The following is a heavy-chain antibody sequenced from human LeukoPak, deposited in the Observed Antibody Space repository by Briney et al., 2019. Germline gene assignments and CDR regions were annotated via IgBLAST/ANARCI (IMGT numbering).Heavy chain of an antibody. V-gene: IGHV1-24*01. CDR1: GYTLTELS. CDR2: FDPEDGET. Sequence: GASVRVSCKVSGYTLTELSMHWVRQAPGKGLEWMGGFDPEDGETIYAQKFQGRVTMTEDTSTDTAYMELSSLRSEDTAVYYCATVSELGGYYYGMDVWGQGTTVTVPS. CDR3: ATVSELGGYYYGMDV. D-gene: IGHD7-27*01. J-gene: IGHJ6*02.